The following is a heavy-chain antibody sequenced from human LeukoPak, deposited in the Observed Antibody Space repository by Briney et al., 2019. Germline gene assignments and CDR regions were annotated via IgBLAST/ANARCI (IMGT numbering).Heavy chain of an antibody. CDR2: ISTYNGNT. Sequence: ASVKVSCKASGYTFTSYYMHWVRQAPGQGLEWMGWISTYNGNTKYAQKFQGRVTMTTDTSTNTAYMDLRSLTSDDTAVYYCARAYLLYYYDSSGTFDIWGQGTMVTVSS. CDR3: ARAYLLYYYDSSGTFDI. D-gene: IGHD3-22*01. CDR1: GYTFTSYY. J-gene: IGHJ3*02. V-gene: IGHV1-18*04.